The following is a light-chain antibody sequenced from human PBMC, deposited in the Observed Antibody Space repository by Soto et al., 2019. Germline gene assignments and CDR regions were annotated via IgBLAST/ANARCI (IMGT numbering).Light chain of an antibody. CDR2: LGS. CDR1: QSLLHSNGYNY. Sequence: DIVMTQSPLSLPVTPGEPASISCRSSQSLLHSNGYNYLDWYLQKPGQSPQLLIYLGSYRASGVPDRFGGSGSGTDFTLKISRVGAEDVGVYYCMQALQTRTFGQGTKVDIK. CDR3: MQALQTRT. J-gene: IGKJ1*01. V-gene: IGKV2-28*01.